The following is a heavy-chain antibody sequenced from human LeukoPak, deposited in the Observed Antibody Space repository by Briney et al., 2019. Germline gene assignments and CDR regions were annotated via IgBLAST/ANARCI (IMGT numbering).Heavy chain of an antibody. CDR2: VYTIGST. V-gene: IGHV4-61*02. CDR1: GGSISSGNYY. Sequence: SETLSLTCTVSGGSISSGNYYWSWIRQPAGKGLEWIGRVYTIGSTDYYPSLKSRVTISLDTSKNDFSLKLSSVTAADTAVYYCARGRRFPDSWGQGILVTVSA. CDR3: ARGRRFPDS. D-gene: IGHD3-3*01. J-gene: IGHJ4*02.